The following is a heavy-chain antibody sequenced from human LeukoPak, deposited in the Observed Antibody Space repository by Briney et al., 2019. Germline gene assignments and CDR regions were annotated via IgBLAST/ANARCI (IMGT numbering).Heavy chain of an antibody. V-gene: IGHV4-30-4*01. J-gene: IGHJ6*02. Sequence: PSETLSLTCTVSGGSISSGDYYWSWIRQPPGKGLEWIGYIYYSGSTYYNPSLKSRVTISVDTSKNQFSLKLSSVTAADTAVYYCARVRKEASSYYYYGMDVWGQGTTVTVSS. CDR1: GGSISSGDYY. D-gene: IGHD2-2*01. CDR3: ARVRKEASSYYYYGMDV. CDR2: IYYSGST.